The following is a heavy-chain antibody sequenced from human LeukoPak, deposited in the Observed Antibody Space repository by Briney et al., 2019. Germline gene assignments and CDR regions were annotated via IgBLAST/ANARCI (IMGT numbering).Heavy chain of an antibody. CDR1: GFTFSSYA. CDR3: ARDWGTSSLYLVN. Sequence: GGSLRLSCAASGFTFSSYAMSWVRQAPGKGLEWVSAISGSGGSTYYADSVKGRFTISRDNSKNTLYLQMNSLRVEDTAVYYCARDWGTSSLYLVNWGQGTLVTVSS. CDR2: ISGSGGST. D-gene: IGHD6-6*01. J-gene: IGHJ4*02. V-gene: IGHV3-23*01.